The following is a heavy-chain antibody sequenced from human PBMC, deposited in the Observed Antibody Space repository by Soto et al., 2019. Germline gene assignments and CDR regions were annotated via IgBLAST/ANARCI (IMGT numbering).Heavy chain of an antibody. V-gene: IGHV4-31*03. CDR1: GGSISSGGYY. J-gene: IGHJ4*02. D-gene: IGHD1-26*01. CDR2: IYYSGST. Sequence: QVQLQESGPGLVKPSQTLSLTCTVSGGSISSGGYYWSWIRQHPGKGLEWIGYIYYSGSTYYNPALKSRVTISVDTSKNQSSLKLSSVTAEDTAVYYCARAPSGSSELAYWGQGTLVTVSS. CDR3: ARAPSGSSELAY.